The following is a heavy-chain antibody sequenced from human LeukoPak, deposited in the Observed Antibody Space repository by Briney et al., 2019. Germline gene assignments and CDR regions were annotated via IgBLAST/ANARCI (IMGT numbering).Heavy chain of an antibody. V-gene: IGHV4-39*01. Sequence: SETLSLTCTVSGGSITSSSSYWGWIRQPPGKGLEWIGSIYYSRSTYYNPSLKSRVTLAVDTSKNQFSLKLSSVTAADTAVYYCERPVGYCSSANCYEYFDYWGQGTLLTVSS. CDR2: IYYSRST. CDR3: ERPVGYCSSANCYEYFDY. CDR1: GGSITSSSSY. J-gene: IGHJ4*02. D-gene: IGHD2-2*01.